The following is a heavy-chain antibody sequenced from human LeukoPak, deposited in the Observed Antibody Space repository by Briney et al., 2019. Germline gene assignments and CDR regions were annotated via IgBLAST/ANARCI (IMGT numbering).Heavy chain of an antibody. D-gene: IGHD3-3*02. CDR2: IYSGGST. J-gene: IGHJ3*02. V-gene: IGHV3-53*05. Sequence: GGSLRLSCAASGFTVSSNYMSWVRQAPGKGLEWVSVIYSGGSTYYPGSVKGRFTISRDNSKNTLYLQMNSLRAEDTAVYYCAREISRTGAFDIWGQGTMVTVSS. CDR3: AREISRTGAFDI. CDR1: GFTVSSNY.